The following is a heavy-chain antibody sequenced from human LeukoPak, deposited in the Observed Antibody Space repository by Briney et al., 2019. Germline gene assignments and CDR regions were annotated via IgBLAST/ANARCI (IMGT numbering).Heavy chain of an antibody. D-gene: IGHD3-10*01. Sequence: GASVKVSCKASGYTFTGYYMHWVRQAPGQGLEWMGWINPNSGGTNYAQKFQGRVTMTRDTSISTAYMELSRLRSDDTAVYYCARVLGGFGELWWFDPWGQGTLVTVSS. CDR1: GYTFTGYY. CDR2: INPNSGGT. V-gene: IGHV1-2*02. CDR3: ARVLGGFGELWWFDP. J-gene: IGHJ5*02.